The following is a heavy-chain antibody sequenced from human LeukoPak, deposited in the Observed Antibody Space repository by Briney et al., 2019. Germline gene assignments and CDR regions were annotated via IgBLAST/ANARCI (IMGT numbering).Heavy chain of an antibody. CDR3: ANRGSIADWYFDL. D-gene: IGHD6-6*01. V-gene: IGHV4-61*01. Sequence: SETLSLTCTVSGASVSSGSSYWTWIRQPPEKGLEWIGDIYYSVSTHYNPSLKSRVTLSVDRSKNQFSLKLTSVTAADTAVYYCANRGSIADWYFDLWGRGTLVTVSS. CDR1: GASVSSGSSY. J-gene: IGHJ2*01. CDR2: IYYSVST.